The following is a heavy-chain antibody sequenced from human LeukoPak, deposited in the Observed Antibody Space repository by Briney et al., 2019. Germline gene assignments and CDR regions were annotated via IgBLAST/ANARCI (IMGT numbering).Heavy chain of an antibody. Sequence: SETLSLTCTVSGGSISSYYWSWIRQPPGKGLEWIGYIYYSGSTNYNPSLKSRVTISVDTSKNQFSLKLSSVTAADTAVYYCARERPHYQLGAFDIWGQGTMVTVSS. J-gene: IGHJ3*02. CDR3: ARERPHYQLGAFDI. CDR1: GGSISSYY. D-gene: IGHD2-2*01. CDR2: IYYSGST. V-gene: IGHV4-59*01.